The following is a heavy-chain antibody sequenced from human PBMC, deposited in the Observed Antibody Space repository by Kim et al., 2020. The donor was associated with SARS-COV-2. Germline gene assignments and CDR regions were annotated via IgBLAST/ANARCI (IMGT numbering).Heavy chain of an antibody. V-gene: IGHV2-5*02. Sequence: SGPTLVKPTQTLTLTCTFSGFSLSTSGVGVGWIRQPPGKALEWLALIYWDDDKRYSPSLKSRLTITKDTSKNQVVLTMTNMDPVDTATYYCALTNWLTYYFDYWGQGTLVTVSS. CDR1: GFSLSTSGVG. CDR3: ALTNWLTYYFDY. D-gene: IGHD7-27*01. CDR2: IYWDDDK. J-gene: IGHJ4*02.